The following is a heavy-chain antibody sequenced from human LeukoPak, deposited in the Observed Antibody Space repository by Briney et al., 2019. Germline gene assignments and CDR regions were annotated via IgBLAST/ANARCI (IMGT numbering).Heavy chain of an antibody. CDR3: ATRGYSYPDYYGMDV. J-gene: IGHJ6*02. D-gene: IGHD5-18*01. CDR1: GFTFSSYA. Sequence: GGSLRLSCAASGFTFSSYAMSWVRQPPGKGLERVSAISGSGGSTYYADSVKGRFTISRDNSKNTLYLQMNSLRAEDTAVYYCATRGYSYPDYYGMDVWGQGTTVIVSS. V-gene: IGHV3-23*01. CDR2: ISGSGGST.